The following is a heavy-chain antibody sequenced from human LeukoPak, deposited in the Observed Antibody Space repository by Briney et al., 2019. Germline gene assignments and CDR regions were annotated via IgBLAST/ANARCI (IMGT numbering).Heavy chain of an antibody. J-gene: IGHJ4*02. Sequence: SETLSLTCTVSGGSIRSYYWSWIRQAPGKGLEWIGFISYSGYTSYNPSLKSRVAISVDTSKHQFSLRLTSMTAADTATYYCARGRNDNGGMFFDSWAQGTLVTVSS. CDR3: ARGRNDNGGMFFDS. V-gene: IGHV4-59*01. D-gene: IGHD4-23*01. CDR1: GGSIRSYY. CDR2: ISYSGYT.